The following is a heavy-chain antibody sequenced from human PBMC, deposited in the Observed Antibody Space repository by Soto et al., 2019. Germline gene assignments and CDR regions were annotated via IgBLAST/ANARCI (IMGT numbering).Heavy chain of an antibody. D-gene: IGHD4-4*01. J-gene: IGHJ2*01. CDR3: ARPLWRDDYNWGYFDL. CDR1: GFTFSSYA. Sequence: QVQLVESGGGVVQPGRSLRLSCAASGFTFSSYAMHWVRQAPGKGLEWVAVISYDGSNKYYADSVKGRFTISRDNSKNTLYLQMNSLRAEDTAVYYCARPLWRDDYNWGYFDLWGRGTQVTVYS. CDR2: ISYDGSNK. V-gene: IGHV3-30-3*01.